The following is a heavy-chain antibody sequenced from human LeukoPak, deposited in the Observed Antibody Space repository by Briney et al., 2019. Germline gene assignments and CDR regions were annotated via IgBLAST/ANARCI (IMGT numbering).Heavy chain of an antibody. CDR1: GGSFSGYY. J-gene: IGHJ5*02. Sequence: SETLSLTCAVYGGSFSGYYWSSIRQPPGKGLEWIGQSNHSGSTNYNPSLKSRVTISVDTSKNQFSLKLSSVTAADTAVYYCARDIVVVPAAIRGISWFDPWGQGTLVTVSS. D-gene: IGHD2-2*02. CDR2: SNHSGST. CDR3: ARDIVVVPAAIRGISWFDP. V-gene: IGHV4-34*01.